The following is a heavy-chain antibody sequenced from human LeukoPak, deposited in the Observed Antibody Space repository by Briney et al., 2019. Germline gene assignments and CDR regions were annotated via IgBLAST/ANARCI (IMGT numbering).Heavy chain of an antibody. CDR1: GYTFTSYG. D-gene: IGHD3-9*01. Sequence: GASVKVSCKASGYTFTSYGISWVRQAPGQGLEWMGWISAYNGNTNYAQKLQGRVTMSTDTSTSTAYMELRSLRSDDTAVYYCERTARTCYFDSTCYGMDVWGQGTTVTVSS. CDR3: ERTARTCYFDSTCYGMDV. V-gene: IGHV1-18*01. J-gene: IGHJ6*02. CDR2: ISAYNGNT.